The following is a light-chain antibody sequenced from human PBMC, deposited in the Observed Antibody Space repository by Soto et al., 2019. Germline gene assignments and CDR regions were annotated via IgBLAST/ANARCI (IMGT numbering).Light chain of an antibody. V-gene: IGKV3-15*01. CDR1: QSVSSN. J-gene: IGKJ1*01. CDR2: GAS. Sequence: EIVMTQSPATLSVCPGERATLSCRASQSVSSNLAWYQQKPGQAPRLLIYGASTRATGIPARFSGSGSGTEFTLTISSLQSEDFAVYYCQQYNNWLTWTFGQGTKVEMK. CDR3: QQYNNWLTWT.